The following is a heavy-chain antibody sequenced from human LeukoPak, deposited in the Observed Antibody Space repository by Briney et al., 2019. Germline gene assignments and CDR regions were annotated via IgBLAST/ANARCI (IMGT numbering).Heavy chain of an antibody. D-gene: IGHD3-10*02. V-gene: IGHV3-66*01. CDR2: IYSGGSP. CDR1: GFTFSSYA. J-gene: IGHJ3*02. CDR3: AKEGTMSRWAFDI. Sequence: GGSLRLSCAASGFTFSSYAMSWVRQAPGKGLEWVSVIYSGGSPYYVDSVKGRFTISRDNAKNTLYLQMNSLRVEDTAVYYCAKEGTMSRWAFDIWGQGTMVTVSS.